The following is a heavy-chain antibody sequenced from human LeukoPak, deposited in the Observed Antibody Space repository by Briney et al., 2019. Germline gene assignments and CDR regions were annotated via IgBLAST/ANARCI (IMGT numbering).Heavy chain of an antibody. J-gene: IGHJ4*02. D-gene: IGHD6-19*01. CDR1: GFTFSSYW. Sequence: GGSLRLSCAASGFTFSSYWMHWVRQAPGKGLVWVSRINSDGSSTSYADSVKGRFTISRDNAKNTLYLQMNSLRAEDTAVYYCARGYSSGWLGEIVYWGQGTLVTVSS. V-gene: IGHV3-74*01. CDR3: ARGYSSGWLGEIVY. CDR2: INSDGSST.